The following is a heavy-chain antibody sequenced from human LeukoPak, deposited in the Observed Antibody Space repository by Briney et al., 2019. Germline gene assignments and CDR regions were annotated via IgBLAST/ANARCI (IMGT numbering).Heavy chain of an antibody. CDR2: KNPDSGHT. Sequence: GASVKVSCKASGYTFTSYYMHWVRQAPGQGLEWMGWKNPDSGHTGYAQKFQGRVTITRDTSISTVYMELSSLRSEDTAVYYCARGRKSGGYFYYMDVWGKGTTVTVSS. J-gene: IGHJ6*03. CDR1: GYTFTSYY. D-gene: IGHD1-14*01. CDR3: ARGRKSGGYFYYMDV. V-gene: IGHV1-8*03.